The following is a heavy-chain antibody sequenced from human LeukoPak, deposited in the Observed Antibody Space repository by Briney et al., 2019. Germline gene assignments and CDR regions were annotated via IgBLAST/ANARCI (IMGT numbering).Heavy chain of an antibody. CDR2: IYYSGST. CDR1: GGSISSSSYY. J-gene: IGHJ4*02. Sequence: PSETLSLTCTVSGGSISSSSYYWGWIRQPPGKGLEWIGSIYYSGSTYYNPSLKSRVTISVDTSKNQFSLKLSSATAADTAVYYCASRIAVAGYFDYWGQGTLVTVSS. D-gene: IGHD6-19*01. V-gene: IGHV4-39*01. CDR3: ASRIAVAGYFDY.